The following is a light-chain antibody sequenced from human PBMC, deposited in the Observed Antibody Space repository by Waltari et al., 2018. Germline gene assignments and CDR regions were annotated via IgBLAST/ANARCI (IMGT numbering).Light chain of an antibody. J-gene: IGLJ2*01. CDR3: QTWDPYIVV. Sequence: QLVLTQSPSTSASLGASVQIPCTLSSAHSLYDIVWHQQHRERGPRFLMRRNSDGSHTKGDGIPDRFSGSSSGAERYLIIASLQYEDEADYYCQTWDPYIVVFGGGTKLTVL. V-gene: IGLV4-69*01. CDR1: SAHSLYD. CDR2: RNSDGSH.